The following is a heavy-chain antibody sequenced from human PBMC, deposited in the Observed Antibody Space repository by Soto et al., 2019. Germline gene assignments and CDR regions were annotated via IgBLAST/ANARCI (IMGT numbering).Heavy chain of an antibody. Sequence: SETLSLTCAVYGGSFSGYYWSWIRQPPGKGLEWIGEINHSGSTNYNPSLKSRVTISVDTSKNQFSLKLSPVTAADTAVYYCARARIRRSRFDPWGQGTLVTVSS. CDR1: GGSFSGYY. CDR2: INHSGST. V-gene: IGHV4-34*01. J-gene: IGHJ5*02. CDR3: ARARIRRSRFDP.